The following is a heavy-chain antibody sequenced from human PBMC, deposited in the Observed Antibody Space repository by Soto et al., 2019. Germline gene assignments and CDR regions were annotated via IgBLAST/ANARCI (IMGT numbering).Heavy chain of an antibody. CDR1: CYTFTSYG. Sequence: GASGKVSCKASCYTFTSYGISWVRQAPGQRLEWKGWVNAGNGDTKYSPKFQGKVTITRDTSASTAYMELSSLRSEDTAVYYCARDWGTANWGPGQFPMGVWGQGTTVAVSS. D-gene: IGHD7-27*01. V-gene: IGHV1-3*01. CDR2: VNAGNGDT. J-gene: IGHJ6*02. CDR3: ARDWGTANWGPGQFPMGV.